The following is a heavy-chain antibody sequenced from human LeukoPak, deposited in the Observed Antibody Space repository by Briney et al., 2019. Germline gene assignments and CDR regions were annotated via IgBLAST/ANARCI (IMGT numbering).Heavy chain of an antibody. V-gene: IGHV3-33*01. CDR3: ARDHYYGSGSYYPGDYGMDV. CDR1: GFTFSSYG. J-gene: IGHJ6*02. D-gene: IGHD3-10*01. CDR2: IWYDGSNK. Sequence: PGGSLRLSCAASGFTFSSYGMHWVRQAPGKGLEWVAVIWYDGSNKYYADSVKGRFTISRDNSKNTLYLQINSLRAEDTAVYYCARDHYYGSGSYYPGDYGMDVWGQGTTVTVSS.